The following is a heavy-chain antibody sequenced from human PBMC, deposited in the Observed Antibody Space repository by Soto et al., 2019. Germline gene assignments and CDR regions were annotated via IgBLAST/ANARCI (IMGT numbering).Heavy chain of an antibody. V-gene: IGHV5-10-1*01. CDR2: IDPRDSYA. Sequence: GESLKISCKGSGYSFTSYWISWVRQMPGKGLEWMGRIDPRDSYANYSPSFQGHVTISADKSISTAYLQWSSLKASDTAMYYCTRQSETYYDSSGYYFDYWGQGTLVTVSS. D-gene: IGHD3-22*01. J-gene: IGHJ4*02. CDR1: GYSFTSYW. CDR3: TRQSETYYDSSGYYFDY.